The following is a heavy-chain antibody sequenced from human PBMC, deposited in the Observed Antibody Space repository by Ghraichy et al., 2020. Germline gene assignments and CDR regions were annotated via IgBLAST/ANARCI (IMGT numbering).Heavy chain of an antibody. CDR3: AKRADYGDHRVSFDY. CDR2: TTSDGSGT. J-gene: IGHJ4*02. CDR1: GFTFSGFG. D-gene: IGHD4-17*01. Sequence: SCAGSGFTFSGFGMHWVRQAPGQGLEWVAVTTSDGSGTSYADSVKGRFTISKDNSKNTLYLQMNSLRTEDTAVYYCAKRADYGDHRVSFDYWGQGTLVTVSS. V-gene: IGHV3-30*18.